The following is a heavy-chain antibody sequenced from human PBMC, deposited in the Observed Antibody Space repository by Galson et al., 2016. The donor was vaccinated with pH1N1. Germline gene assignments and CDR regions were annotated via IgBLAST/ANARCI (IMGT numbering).Heavy chain of an antibody. V-gene: IGHV1-69*05. CDR3: ARDGRRFYDNSAYYPSFLDY. Sequence: SVKVSCKASGGPFSTYAFNWVRQAPGQGLEWVGGIIPSFGTTNFPQKFRDRLTITTDESTSTTYMELSGLRFDDTAIYYCARDGRRFYDNSAYYPSFLDYWGQGTLITVSS. J-gene: IGHJ4*02. D-gene: IGHD3-22*01. CDR1: GGPFSTYA. CDR2: IIPSFGTT.